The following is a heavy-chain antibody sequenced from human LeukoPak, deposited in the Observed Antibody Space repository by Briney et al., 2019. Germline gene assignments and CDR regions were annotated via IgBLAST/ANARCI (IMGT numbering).Heavy chain of an antibody. CDR1: GFTFSNYW. D-gene: IGHD2-21*02. Sequence: GGSLRLSCAASGFTFSNYWMSWVRQAPGKGLEWVSVVYSGGSTYYADSVKGRFTISRDNSKNTLYLQMNSLRAEDTAVYYCARAPLVSYCGGDCYFDYWGQGTLVTVSS. CDR3: ARAPLVSYCGGDCYFDY. J-gene: IGHJ4*02. V-gene: IGHV3-53*01. CDR2: VYSGGST.